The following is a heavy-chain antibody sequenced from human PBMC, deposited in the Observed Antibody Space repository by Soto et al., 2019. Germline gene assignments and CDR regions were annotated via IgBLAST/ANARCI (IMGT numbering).Heavy chain of an antibody. Sequence: SETLSPSCEVSSGSVSGGGYYWRWIRPHPGKGLEWIGYIYYSGSTYYNPSLKSRVTISVDTSKNQFSLKLSSVTAADTAVYYCARDWHYGAGSYFDYWGQGTLVPVSS. D-gene: IGHD3-10*01. CDR2: IYYSGST. V-gene: IGHV4-31*11. J-gene: IGHJ4*02. CDR3: ARDWHYGAGSYFDY. CDR1: SGSVSGGGYY.